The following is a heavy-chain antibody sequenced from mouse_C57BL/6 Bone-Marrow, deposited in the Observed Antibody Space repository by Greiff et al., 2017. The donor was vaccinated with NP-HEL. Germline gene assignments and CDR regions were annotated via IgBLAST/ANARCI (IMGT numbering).Heavy chain of an antibody. Sequence: EVKVVESGGGLVQPGGSLKLSCAASGFTFSDYYMYWVRQTPEKRLEWVAYISNGGGSTYYPDTVKGRFTISRDNAKNTLYLQMSRLKSEDTAMYYCARRGYGNSFYYFDYWGQGTTLTVSS. V-gene: IGHV5-12*01. CDR2: ISNGGGST. CDR1: GFTFSDYY. D-gene: IGHD2-1*01. CDR3: ARRGYGNSFYYFDY. J-gene: IGHJ2*01.